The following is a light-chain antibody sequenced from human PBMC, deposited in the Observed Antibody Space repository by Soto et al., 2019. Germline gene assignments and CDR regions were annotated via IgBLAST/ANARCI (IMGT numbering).Light chain of an antibody. J-gene: IGLJ1*01. V-gene: IGLV1-47*02. CDR2: SHN. Sequence: QSVLTQPPSASGTPGQRVTISCSGSSSNIGNNYVSWYQLLPGTAPKLLIYSHNQRPSGVPDRFSGSKSGTSASLAINGLRSEDEADYYCAVWDDSLGGSYIFGTGTKVTVL. CDR3: AVWDDSLGGSYI. CDR1: SSNIGNNY.